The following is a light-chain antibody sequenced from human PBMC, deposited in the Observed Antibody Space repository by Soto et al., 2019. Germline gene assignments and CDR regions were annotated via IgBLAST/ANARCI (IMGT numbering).Light chain of an antibody. V-gene: IGKV3-15*01. J-gene: IGKJ1*01. CDR3: QQYENWPPWT. CDR2: PAF. Sequence: EIVMTQSPATLSVSPGNRVTLSCRASQTVSSNLAWYQQKPGQAPRLLIYPAFNRATGIPARFSGSGSGTEFTLTISSLQSEDSAIYYCQQYENWPPWTFGQGTKVEIK. CDR1: QTVSSN.